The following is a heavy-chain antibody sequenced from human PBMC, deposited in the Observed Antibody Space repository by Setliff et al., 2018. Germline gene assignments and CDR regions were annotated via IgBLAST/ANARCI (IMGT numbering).Heavy chain of an antibody. CDR2: MSPNSGKT. Sequence: ASVKVSCKASGYPFISYDINWVRQAPGQGLEWMGWMSPNSGKTGYAQKFQGRVIMTRNTSISTAYLELNTLRSDDTAVYYCAREGYFDYWGQGTLVTVSS. CDR1: GYPFISYD. J-gene: IGHJ4*02. V-gene: IGHV1-8*02. CDR3: AREGYFDY.